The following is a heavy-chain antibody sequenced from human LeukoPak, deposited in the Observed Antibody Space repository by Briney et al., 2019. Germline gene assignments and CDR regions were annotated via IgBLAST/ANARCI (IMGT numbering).Heavy chain of an antibody. CDR2: INWNGGST. CDR1: GFTFDDYG. CDR3: ARADGAAAGTDLGAFDI. J-gene: IGHJ3*02. D-gene: IGHD6-13*01. V-gene: IGHV3-20*04. Sequence: GGSLRLSCAASGFTFDDYGMSWVRQAPGKGLEWVSGINWNGGSTGYADSVKGRFTISRDNAKNSLYLQMNSLRAEDTALYYCARADGAAAGTDLGAFDIWGQGTMVTVSS.